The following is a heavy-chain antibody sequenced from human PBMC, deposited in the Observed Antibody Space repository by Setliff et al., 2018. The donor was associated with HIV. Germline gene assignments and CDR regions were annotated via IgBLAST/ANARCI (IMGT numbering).Heavy chain of an antibody. D-gene: IGHD4-17*01. J-gene: IGHJ4*02. CDR3: ARDRHNGDGGRTATTH. Sequence: GGSLRLSCAASGFVFKTYNMNWVRQAPGKGLEWISFITDGARDILYADSLEGRFTVPRDDTKNSLYLQMNNLRVEDTAVYYCARDRHNGDGGRTATTHWGQGTLVTVSS. V-gene: IGHV3-21*05. CDR1: GFVFKTYN. CDR2: ITDGARDI.